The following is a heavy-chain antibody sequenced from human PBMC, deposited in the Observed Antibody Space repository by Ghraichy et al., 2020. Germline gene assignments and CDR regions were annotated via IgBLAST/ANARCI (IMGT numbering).Heavy chain of an antibody. Sequence: GGSLRLSCAASGFTFSSYGMHWFRQAPGKGLEWVAVISSGGKTEYYADSVQGRFTISRDNSKNTVFLQMNSLRADDTAVYYCAKEVHSRGYGCYFDVWGQGTLVTVSS. D-gene: IGHD3-22*01. CDR1: GFTFSSYG. CDR3: AKEVHSRGYGCYFDV. V-gene: IGHV3-30*18. J-gene: IGHJ4*02. CDR2: ISSGGKTE.